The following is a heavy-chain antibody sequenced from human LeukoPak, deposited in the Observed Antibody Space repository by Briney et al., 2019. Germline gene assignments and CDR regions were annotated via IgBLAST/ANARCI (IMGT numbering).Heavy chain of an antibody. CDR3: ARVDGSGPNAPNDC. J-gene: IGHJ4*02. V-gene: IGHV1-3*01. D-gene: IGHD3-10*01. CDR2: IHAGNGNT. Sequence: ASVKVSCKASRYPFTSYAMHWVRQAPGQRLEWMGWIHAGNGNTEYSQKFQGRVTITRDTPATTTYMELSSLRSEDTAVYYCARVDGSGPNAPNDCWGQGSLVTVSS. CDR1: RYPFTSYA.